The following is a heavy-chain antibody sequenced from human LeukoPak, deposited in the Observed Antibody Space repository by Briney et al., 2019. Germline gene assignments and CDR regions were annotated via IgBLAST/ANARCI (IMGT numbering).Heavy chain of an antibody. CDR1: GFTFGDYG. V-gene: IGHV3-49*05. J-gene: IGHJ4*01. CDR2: IRSKANGETT. Sequence: KSGGSLRLSCTASGFTFGDYGMTWLRQAPGKGLEWVGFIRSKANGETTQYAASVKGRFTISRDDSKGITFLDMTSLKTEDTAVYYCTNRVPDYSGSSGSYSYYFDDWGQGTLVTVSS. CDR3: TNRVPDYSGSSGSYSYYFDD. D-gene: IGHD3-10*01.